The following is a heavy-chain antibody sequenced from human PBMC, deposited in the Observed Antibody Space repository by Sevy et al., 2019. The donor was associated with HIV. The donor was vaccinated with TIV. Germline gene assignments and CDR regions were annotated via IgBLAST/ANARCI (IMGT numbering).Heavy chain of an antibody. J-gene: IGHJ4*02. CDR3: AKDGKGSSGWYRWFDY. Sequence: GGSLRLSCAASGFTFSSYAMSWVRQAPGKGLEWVSAISGSGGSRYYADSVKGRFTISRDNSKNTLYLQMNSLRAEDTAVYYCAKDGKGSSGWYRWFDYWGQGTLVTVSS. V-gene: IGHV3-23*01. CDR1: GFTFSSYA. CDR2: ISGSGGSR. D-gene: IGHD6-19*01.